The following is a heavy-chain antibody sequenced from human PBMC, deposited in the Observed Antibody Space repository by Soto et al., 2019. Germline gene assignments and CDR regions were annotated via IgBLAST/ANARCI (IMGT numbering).Heavy chain of an antibody. J-gene: IGHJ4*02. Sequence: EVQLVESGGGLVQPGGSLRLSCAASGFTFSSYWMHWVRQDAGKGLLWVSSIKTDGTVTQYADSVKGRFTVSRDNAKNPLYLQMNSLRAEDTAVYYCAKDLSWGQCDYWGQGALVTVSS. V-gene: IGHV3-74*03. CDR1: GFTFSSYW. CDR3: AKDLSWGQCDY. D-gene: IGHD3-16*01. CDR2: IKTDGTVT.